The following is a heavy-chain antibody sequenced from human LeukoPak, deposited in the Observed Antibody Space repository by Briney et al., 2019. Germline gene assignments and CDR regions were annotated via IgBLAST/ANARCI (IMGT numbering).Heavy chain of an antibody. Sequence: AGGSLRLSCAASGFTFSSYAMTWVRQAPGKGLEWVSVISGSGGSTYYADSVKGRLTISRDNSKNTLYLQMNSLRAEDTAVYYCARDKGDSMYFDLWGRGTLVTVSS. D-gene: IGHD2-21*02. CDR2: ISGSGGST. V-gene: IGHV3-23*01. CDR1: GFTFSSYA. J-gene: IGHJ2*01. CDR3: ARDKGDSMYFDL.